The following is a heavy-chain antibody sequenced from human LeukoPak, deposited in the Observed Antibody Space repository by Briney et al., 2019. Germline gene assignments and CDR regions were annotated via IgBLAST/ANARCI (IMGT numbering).Heavy chain of an antibody. Sequence: ASVKVSCKASGYTFTDSYIHWVRQAPGQGLEWMGWINPKTGGTNYAQRFQGRVTMTRDTSIRTAYMELNSLRSDDTAVYYCARDGRLTIFVRGIITEGSPPKNWGQGTLVTVSS. D-gene: IGHD3-10*01. V-gene: IGHV1-2*02. CDR2: INPKTGGT. CDR1: GYTFTDSY. CDR3: ARDGRLTIFVRGIITEGSPPKN. J-gene: IGHJ4*02.